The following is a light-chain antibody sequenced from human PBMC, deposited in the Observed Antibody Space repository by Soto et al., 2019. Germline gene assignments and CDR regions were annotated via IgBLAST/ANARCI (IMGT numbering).Light chain of an antibody. CDR1: SSNIGSKT. V-gene: IGLV1-44*01. J-gene: IGLJ2*01. CDR2: SNN. Sequence: QSVLTQPPSASGTPGQRVTISCSGSSSNIGSKTVNWYQQLPGTAPKLLIYSNNQRPSGVPDRFSGSKSGTSASLAISGLQSEDEADYYCVAWDDSLNGVVFGGGTKLT. CDR3: VAWDDSLNGVV.